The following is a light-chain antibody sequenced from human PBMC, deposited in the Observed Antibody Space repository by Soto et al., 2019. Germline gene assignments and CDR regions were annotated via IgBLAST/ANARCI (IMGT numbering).Light chain of an antibody. CDR3: QQYDYLWT. J-gene: IGKJ1*01. CDR2: GAS. V-gene: IGKV3-15*01. Sequence: MTQSPSTLSVSPGEGATLSCRASQSVRTGLAWYQQKPGQAPRLLIYGASIRATGIPARFSGSGSGTEFTLTITSLQSEDFAVYYCQQYDYLWTFGQGTKVDIK. CDR1: QSVRTG.